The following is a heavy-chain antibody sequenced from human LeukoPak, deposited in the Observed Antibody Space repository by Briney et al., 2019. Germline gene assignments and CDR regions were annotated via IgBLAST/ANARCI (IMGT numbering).Heavy chain of an antibody. CDR2: IRSKANSYAT. V-gene: IGHV3-73*01. CDR1: RFTFSGSA. Sequence: PGGSLRLSCAASRFTFSGSAMHWVRQASGKGLEWVGRIRSKANSYATAYAASVKGRFTISRDDSKNTAYLQMNSLKTEDTAVYYCTTEAYYDILTGYYRNDYWGQGTLVTVSS. J-gene: IGHJ4*02. D-gene: IGHD3-9*01. CDR3: TTEAYYDILTGYYRNDY.